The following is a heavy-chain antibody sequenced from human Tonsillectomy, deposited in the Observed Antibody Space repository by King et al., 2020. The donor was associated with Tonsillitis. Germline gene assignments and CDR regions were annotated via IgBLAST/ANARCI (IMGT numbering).Heavy chain of an antibody. Sequence: HVQLVESGAEVKKPGASVKDSCKAYGYTFTSYYIHWVRQAPGQGLEWMGIINPSGGSTSYAQKLQGRVNMTRDTSTSTVYMELSSLRSEDTAVDYCARDRLLWFGEFYLDSWGQGTLVTVSS. D-gene: IGHD3-10*01. CDR2: INPSGGST. V-gene: IGHV1-46*03. J-gene: IGHJ4*02. CDR3: ARDRLLWFGEFYLDS. CDR1: GYTFTSYY.